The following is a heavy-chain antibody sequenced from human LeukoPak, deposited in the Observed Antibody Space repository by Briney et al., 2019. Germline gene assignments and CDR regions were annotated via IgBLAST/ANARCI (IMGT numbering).Heavy chain of an antibody. CDR2: IKQDGSEK. CDR1: GFTFRSYW. CDR3: AKADSSSSNYFDY. D-gene: IGHD6-13*01. J-gene: IGHJ4*02. Sequence: GGSLRLSCAASGFTFRSYWMSWVRQAPGKGLEWVANIKQDGSEKYYVDSVKGRFTISRDNAKNSLYLQMNSLRAEDTAVYYCAKADSSSSNYFDYWGQGTLVTVSS. V-gene: IGHV3-7*03.